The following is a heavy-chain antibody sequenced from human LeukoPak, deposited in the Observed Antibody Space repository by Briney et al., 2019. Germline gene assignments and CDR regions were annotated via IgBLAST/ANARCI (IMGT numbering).Heavy chain of an antibody. CDR1: GGSISSHY. D-gene: IGHD2-15*01. Sequence: SETLSLTCIVSGGSISSHYWSWIRQPPGKGLEWIGYIFYTGTTNYNPSFESRVTISVDTSKNQFSLKLSSVTAADTAVYYCAREDIAVVVGAFDIWGPGTMVRVSS. CDR3: AREDIAVVVGAFDI. V-gene: IGHV4-59*11. J-gene: IGHJ3*02. CDR2: IFYTGTT.